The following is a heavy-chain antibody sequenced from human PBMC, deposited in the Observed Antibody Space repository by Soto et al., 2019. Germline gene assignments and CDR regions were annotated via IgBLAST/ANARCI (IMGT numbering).Heavy chain of an antibody. CDR1: GFTFCSYA. Sequence: PGGSLRLSCAASGFTFCSYAMNWVRQAPGKGLKWVSAISGSGTSTYYADPVEGRFIISRDNSKNTLYLQMTSLRAEDTAAYYCAGDGSCGDPFVYCGRRPMFTVSS. CDR2: ISGSGTST. CDR3: AGDGSCGDPFVY. J-gene: IGHJ4*02. D-gene: IGHD4-17*01. V-gene: IGHV3-23*01.